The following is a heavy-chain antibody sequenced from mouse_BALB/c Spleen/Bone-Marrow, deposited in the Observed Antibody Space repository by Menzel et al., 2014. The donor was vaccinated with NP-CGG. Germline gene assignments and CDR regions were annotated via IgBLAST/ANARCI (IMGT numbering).Heavy chain of an antibody. CDR2: IDPSDSET. CDR1: GYTFTSCW. J-gene: IGHJ3*01. Sequence: QVQLQQSGAELVKPGAPVKLSCKASGYTFTSCWMNWVKQRPGRGLEWIGRIDPSDSETHYNQKFKDKATLTVDKSSSTAYIQLGSLTSEDSAVYYCARSGGNYVSFAYWGQGTLVTVSA. D-gene: IGHD2-1*01. CDR3: ARSGGNYVSFAY. V-gene: IGHV1-69*02.